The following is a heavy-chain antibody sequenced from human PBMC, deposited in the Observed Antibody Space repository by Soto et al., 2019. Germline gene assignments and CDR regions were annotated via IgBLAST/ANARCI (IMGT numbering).Heavy chain of an antibody. CDR1: GFTFSTYW. J-gene: IGHJ5*02. V-gene: IGHV3-7*01. Sequence: VGSLRLSCAASGFTFSTYWMSWVRQAPGKGLEWVANIKQDESERYYVDSVKGRFTISRDNAKNSLYLQMNSLRAEDTAVYYCATDSGTSDRWGQGTLVTVSS. D-gene: IGHD1-1*01. CDR3: ATDSGTSDR. CDR2: IKQDESER.